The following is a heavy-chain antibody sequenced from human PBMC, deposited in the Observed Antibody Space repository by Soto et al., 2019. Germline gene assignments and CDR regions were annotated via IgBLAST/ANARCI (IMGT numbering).Heavy chain of an antibody. CDR1: GFSLTTSGVG. CDR3: AHRVLRTVFGLVTTTAIYFDF. CDR2: IYWDDDK. V-gene: IGHV2-5*02. J-gene: IGHJ4*02. Sequence: QITLNESGPTQVKPRQTLTLTCTFSGFSLTTSGVGVGWIRQSPGKAPEWLALIYWDDDKRYSPSLQSRLTITKDTSKNQVVLTMADLEPADTATYYCAHRVLRTVFGLVTTTAIYFDFWGQGTPVAVSS. D-gene: IGHD3-3*01.